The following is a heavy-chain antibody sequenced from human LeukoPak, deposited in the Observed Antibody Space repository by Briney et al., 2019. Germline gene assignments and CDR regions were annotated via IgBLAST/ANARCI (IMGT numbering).Heavy chain of an antibody. CDR3: ANLAVAGTTHFDY. CDR2: VSSNGAKT. Sequence: GGSLRLSCAASGSTFSSYAITWVRQAPGKGLEWVSAVSSNGAKTYYADSVKGRFTISRDNSKNTLYLQMNSLRAEDTAVYYCANLAVAGTTHFDYWGQGTLVTVSS. J-gene: IGHJ4*02. D-gene: IGHD6-19*01. CDR1: GSTFSSYA. V-gene: IGHV3-23*01.